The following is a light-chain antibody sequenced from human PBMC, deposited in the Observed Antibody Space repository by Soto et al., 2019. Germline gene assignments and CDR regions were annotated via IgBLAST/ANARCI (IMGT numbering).Light chain of an antibody. Sequence: DIQMTQSPSSLSASVGDRVTITCRASQGITNDLGWYQQKPGKAPKRLIYAASSLQSGVPSRFXXXGSXTXXXXXXXXXQPEDFATYYCLQYNSYPLTFGGGTKVEIK. V-gene: IGKV1-17*01. J-gene: IGKJ4*01. CDR3: LQYNSYPLT. CDR2: AAS. CDR1: QGITND.